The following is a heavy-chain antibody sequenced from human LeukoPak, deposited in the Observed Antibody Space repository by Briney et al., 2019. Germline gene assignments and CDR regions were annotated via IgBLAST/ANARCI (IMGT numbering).Heavy chain of an antibody. J-gene: IGHJ2*01. Sequence: GGSLRLSCAASGFTFSSYWMHWVRQAPGKGLVWVSRLNSDGSSTSYADSVKGRFTISRDNAKNTLYLQMNSLRAEDTAVYYCARSSSSWTNWYFDLWGRGTLVTVSS. CDR3: ARSSSSWTNWYFDL. V-gene: IGHV3-74*01. D-gene: IGHD6-13*01. CDR1: GFTFSSYW. CDR2: LNSDGSST.